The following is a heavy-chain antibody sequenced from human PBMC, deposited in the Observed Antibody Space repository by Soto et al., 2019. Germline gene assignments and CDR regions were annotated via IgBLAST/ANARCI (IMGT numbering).Heavy chain of an antibody. D-gene: IGHD2-8*01. J-gene: IGHJ4*02. V-gene: IGHV3-7*01. CDR3: ASGHKWNYLDY. CDR1: GFTFSSYW. Sequence: EVQLVESGGGLVQPGGSLRLSCAASGFTFSSYWMSWVRQAPGKGLEWVANIKQDGSEKYYVDSVKGRFTISRDNAKNSLYVQMNSLRAEDTAVYYCASGHKWNYLDYWGQVTLVTVSS. CDR2: IKQDGSEK.